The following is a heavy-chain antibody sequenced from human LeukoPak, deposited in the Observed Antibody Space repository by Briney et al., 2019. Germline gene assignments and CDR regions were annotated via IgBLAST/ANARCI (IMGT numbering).Heavy chain of an antibody. CDR3: ARDRIVVVPAAIEGLYYYYYMDV. J-gene: IGHJ6*03. D-gene: IGHD2-2*01. CDR1: GGSISSGSYY. CDR2: IYTSGST. V-gene: IGHV4-61*02. Sequence: PSETLSLTCTVSGGSISSGSYYWSWIRQPAGKGLEWIGRIYTSGSTNYNPSLKSRVTISVDTSKNQFYLKLSSVTAADTAVYYCARDRIVVVPAAIEGLYYYYYMDVWGKGTTVTVSS.